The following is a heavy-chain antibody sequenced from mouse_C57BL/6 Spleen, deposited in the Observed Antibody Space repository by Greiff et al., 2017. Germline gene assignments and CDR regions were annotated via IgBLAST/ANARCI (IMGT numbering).Heavy chain of an antibody. CDR3: ARIYDYDRDWFAY. CDR2: IDPEDGET. V-gene: IGHV14-2*01. J-gene: IGHJ3*01. D-gene: IGHD2-4*01. CDR1: GFNIKDYY. Sequence: EVHLVESGAELVKPGASVKLSCTASGFNIKDYYMHWVKQRTEQGLEWIGRIDPEDGETKYAPKFQGKATITADTSSNTAYLQLSSLTSEEPAVYYCARIYDYDRDWFAYWGQGTLVTVSA.